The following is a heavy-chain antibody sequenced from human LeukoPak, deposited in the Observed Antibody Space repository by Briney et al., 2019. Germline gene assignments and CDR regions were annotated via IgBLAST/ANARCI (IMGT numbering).Heavy chain of an antibody. Sequence: PGGSLRLSCAASGFTFSSYEMNWVRQAPGKGLEWVSYISSGGSTVYYADSVKGRFTISRDNAKNSLYLQMNSLRAEDTAVYYCARNSGGNFYFDYWGQGTLATVSS. D-gene: IGHD4-23*01. CDR3: ARNSGGNFYFDY. CDR2: ISSGGSTV. CDR1: GFTFSSYE. V-gene: IGHV3-48*03. J-gene: IGHJ4*02.